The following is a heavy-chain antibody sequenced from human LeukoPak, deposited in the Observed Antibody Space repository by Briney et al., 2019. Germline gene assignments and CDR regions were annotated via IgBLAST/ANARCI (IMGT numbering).Heavy chain of an antibody. CDR1: GFTFSGSA. J-gene: IGHJ6*03. CDR2: IRSKANSYAT. CDR3: TRHVRGIAVAGSYYYYMDV. D-gene: IGHD6-19*01. V-gene: IGHV3-73*01. Sequence: GGSLRLSCAASGFTFSGSAMHLVRQASGKGLEWAGRIRSKANSYATAYAASVKGRFTISRDDSKNTAYLQMNSLKTEDTAVYYCTRHVRGIAVAGSYYYYMDVWGKGTTVTVSS.